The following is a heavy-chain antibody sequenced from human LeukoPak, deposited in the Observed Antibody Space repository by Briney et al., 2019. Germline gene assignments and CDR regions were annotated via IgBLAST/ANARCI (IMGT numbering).Heavy chain of an antibody. D-gene: IGHD6-6*01. J-gene: IGHJ4*02. CDR2: IYYSGTT. V-gene: IGHV4-59*08. CDR1: GGSISSYY. Sequence: SETLSLTCTVSGGSISSYYWSWIRQPPGKGLEWIGYIYYSGTTNYNPSLKSRVTMFEDKSKNQFSLRLYSVTVADTAVYYCARHFAYSSSSYFDYWGQGSLVTVSS. CDR3: ARHFAYSSSSYFDY.